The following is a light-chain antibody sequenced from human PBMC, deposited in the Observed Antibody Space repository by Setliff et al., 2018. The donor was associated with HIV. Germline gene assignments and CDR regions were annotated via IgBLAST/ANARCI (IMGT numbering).Light chain of an antibody. V-gene: IGLV2-14*03. CDR1: SSDVGSYNF. J-gene: IGLJ1*01. CDR2: DVT. Sequence: QSALTQPASVSGSPGQSINLSCTGTSSDVGSYNFVSWYQQHPGRAPKLMIYDVTKRPSGVSDRFSGSKSGNTASLTISGLQTEDEADYYCCSYTSSLTYVFGTGTKV. CDR3: CSYTSSLTYV.